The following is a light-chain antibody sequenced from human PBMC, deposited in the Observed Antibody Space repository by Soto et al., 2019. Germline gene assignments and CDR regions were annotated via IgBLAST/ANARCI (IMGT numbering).Light chain of an antibody. CDR1: NSNIGSNV. CDR3: AAWDASLKGVV. J-gene: IGLJ2*01. CDR2: TNN. V-gene: IGLV1-44*01. Sequence: QSVLTQPPSASGTPGQRVTISCSGSNSNIGSNVVNWYQHLPGTAPTLLIYTNNQRPSGVPDRFSGSKSGTSASLAISGLQSDDEADYYCAAWDASLKGVVFGGRTKLTVL.